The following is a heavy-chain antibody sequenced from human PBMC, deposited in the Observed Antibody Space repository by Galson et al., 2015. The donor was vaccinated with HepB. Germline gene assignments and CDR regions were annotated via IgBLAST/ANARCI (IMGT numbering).Heavy chain of an antibody. V-gene: IGHV1-58*01. Sequence: SVKVSCKASGSTFTSSVVQWVRQARGQRLEWIGWIVVASGNTKYAQKFQERVTITRDMSTSTAYMELSSLRSEDTAVYYCARLGDFSGYSSSWGQGTLVTVSS. D-gene: IGHD6-13*01. J-gene: IGHJ4*02. CDR1: GSTFTSSV. CDR3: ARLGDFSGYSSS. CDR2: IVVASGNT.